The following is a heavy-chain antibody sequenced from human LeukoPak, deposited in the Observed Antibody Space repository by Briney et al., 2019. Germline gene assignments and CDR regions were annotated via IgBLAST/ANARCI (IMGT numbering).Heavy chain of an antibody. J-gene: IGHJ4*02. V-gene: IGHV3-30*02. Sequence: GGSLRLSCAASRFTVSSNYMTWVRQAPGKGLEWVAFIRYDGSNKYYADSVKGRFTISRDNSKNTLYLQMNSLRAEDTAVYYCAKEGPARITIFGVAPNYFDYWGQGTLVAVSS. CDR1: RFTVSSNY. CDR2: IRYDGSNK. CDR3: AKEGPARITIFGVAPNYFDY. D-gene: IGHD3-3*01.